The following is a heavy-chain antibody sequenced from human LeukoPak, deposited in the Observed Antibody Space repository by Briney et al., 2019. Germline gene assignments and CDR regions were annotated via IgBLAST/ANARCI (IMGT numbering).Heavy chain of an antibody. CDR3: ARGSWSSSIDY. CDR1: GGSISSGGYY. J-gene: IGHJ4*02. CDR2: IYYSGST. V-gene: IGHV4-30-4*08. D-gene: IGHD6-6*01. Sequence: PSETLSLTCTVSGGSISSGGYYWSWIRQHPGKGLEWIGYIYYSGSTYYNPSLKSRVTISVDTSKNQFSLRLSSVTAADTAVYYCARGSWSSSIDYWGQGTLVTVSS.